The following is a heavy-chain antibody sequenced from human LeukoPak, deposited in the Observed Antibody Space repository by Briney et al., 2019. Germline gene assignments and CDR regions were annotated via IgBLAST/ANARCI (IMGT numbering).Heavy chain of an antibody. Sequence: GGSLRVSCTASGFSFSSHDMHWVRQAPGKGLEWVACIRYDGSKTYYADSVKGRFTISRDNSNNTLYLQMSSLRTEDTALYYCVRAYCDSTSCYTYYNSYMDVWGKGTTVVVSS. CDR1: GFSFSSHD. D-gene: IGHD2-21*01. V-gene: IGHV3-30*02. CDR3: VRAYCDSTSCYTYYNSYMDV. CDR2: IRYDGSKT. J-gene: IGHJ6*03.